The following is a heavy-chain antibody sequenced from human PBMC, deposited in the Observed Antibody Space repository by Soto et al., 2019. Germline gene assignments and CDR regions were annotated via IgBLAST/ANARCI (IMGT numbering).Heavy chain of an antibody. CDR2: IYWDDDK. J-gene: IGHJ6*03. V-gene: IGHV2-5*02. Sequence: SGPTLVNPTQALTLTCTFSGFSLTTSGEAVGWIRQPPGKALEWLALIYWDDDKRSSPSLKSRLTITKDTSKNQVVLTMTNMDPVDTATYYCAHIPGSGQLLYSYYYYMDVWGKGTTVTV. CDR1: GFSLTTSGEA. CDR3: AHIPGSGQLLYSYYYYMDV. D-gene: IGHD3-10*01.